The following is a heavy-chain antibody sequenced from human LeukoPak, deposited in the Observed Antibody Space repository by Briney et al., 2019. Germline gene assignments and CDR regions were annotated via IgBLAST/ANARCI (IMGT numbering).Heavy chain of an antibody. V-gene: IGHV3-21*01. CDR3: ARDRSSGSYPPYYFDY. D-gene: IGHD1-26*01. CDR2: ISSSSSYI. Sequence: GGSLRPSCAASGFTFSSYSMNWVRQAPGKGLEWVSSISSSSSYIYYADSVKGRFTISRDNAKNSLYLQMNSLRAEDTAVYYCARDRSSGSYPPYYFDYWGQGTLVTVSS. CDR1: GFTFSSYS. J-gene: IGHJ4*02.